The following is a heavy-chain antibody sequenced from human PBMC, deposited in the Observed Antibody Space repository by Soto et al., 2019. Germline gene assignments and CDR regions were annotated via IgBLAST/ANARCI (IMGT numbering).Heavy chain of an antibody. D-gene: IGHD6-13*01. J-gene: IGHJ4*02. CDR3: ARGAGIAAAGPLDY. CDR2: INAGNGNT. V-gene: IGHV1-3*01. Sequence: QVQLVQSGAEVKKPGASVKVCCKASGYTFTSYAMHWVRQAPGQRLEWMGWINAGNGNTKYSQKLQGRVTITRDTSASTAYMELSSLRSEDTAVYYCARGAGIAAAGPLDYWGQGTLVTVSS. CDR1: GYTFTSYA.